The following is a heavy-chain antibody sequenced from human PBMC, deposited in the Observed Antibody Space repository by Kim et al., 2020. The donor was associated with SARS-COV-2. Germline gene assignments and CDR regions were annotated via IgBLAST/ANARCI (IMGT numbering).Heavy chain of an antibody. J-gene: IGHJ4*02. V-gene: IGHV3-23*01. CDR1: GFTFSSYA. CDR3: AKTLIPDYYDSSGYYYPFDY. Sequence: GGSLRLSCAASGFTFSSYAMSWVRQAPGKGLEWVSAISGSGGSTYYADSVKGRFTISRDNSKNTLYLQMNSLRAEDTAVYYCAKTLIPDYYDSSGYYYPFDYWGQGTLVTVSS. CDR2: ISGSGGST. D-gene: IGHD3-22*01.